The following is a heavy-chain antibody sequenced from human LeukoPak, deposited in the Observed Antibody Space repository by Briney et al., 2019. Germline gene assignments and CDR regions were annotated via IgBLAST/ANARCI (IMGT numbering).Heavy chain of an antibody. V-gene: IGHV4-61*08. CDR1: GGSISSGGYY. CDR2: IYYSGST. Sequence: PSETLSLTCTVSGGSISSGGYYWSWIRQPPEKGLEWIGYIYYSGSTNYNPSLKSRVTISVDTSKNQFSLKLSSVTAADTAVYYCARGERWLQFGYWGQGTLVTVSS. CDR3: ARGERWLQFGY. J-gene: IGHJ4*02. D-gene: IGHD5-12*01.